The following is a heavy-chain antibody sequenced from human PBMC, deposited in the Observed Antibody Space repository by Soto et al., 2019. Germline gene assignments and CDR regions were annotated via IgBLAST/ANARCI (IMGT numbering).Heavy chain of an antibody. CDR3: TTDPLPLFYYDSSGYYLRFPDDAFDI. J-gene: IGHJ3*02. CDR2: ISGSGGST. CDR1: GFTFSSYA. D-gene: IGHD3-22*01. V-gene: IGHV3-23*01. Sequence: GGSLRLSCAASGFTFSSYAMSWVRQAPGKGLEWVSAISGSGGSTYYADSVKGRFTISRDDSKNTLYLQMNSLKTEDTAVYYCTTDPLPLFYYDSSGYYLRFPDDAFDIWGQGTMVTVSS.